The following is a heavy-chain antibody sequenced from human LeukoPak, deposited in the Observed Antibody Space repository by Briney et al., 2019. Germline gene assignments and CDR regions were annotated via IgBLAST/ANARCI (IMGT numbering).Heavy chain of an antibody. Sequence: ASVKVSCKASGYRFSSFGINWMRQAPGQGLEWMGWISGYDGDTNYAQRLQGRVTMTTDTSTNTVYMELRSLRSDDTAVYYCARDFGAAAYDGAFDIWGQGTMVTVFS. CDR3: ARDFGAAAYDGAFDI. D-gene: IGHD3-22*01. J-gene: IGHJ3*02. CDR2: ISGYDGDT. V-gene: IGHV1-18*01. CDR1: GYRFSSFG.